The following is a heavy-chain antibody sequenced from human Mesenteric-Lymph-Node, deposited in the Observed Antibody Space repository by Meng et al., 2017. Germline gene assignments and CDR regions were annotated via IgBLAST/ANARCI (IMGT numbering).Heavy chain of an antibody. CDR2: ISGSGGST. J-gene: IGHJ4*02. D-gene: IGHD3-22*01. CDR1: GFTFSSYA. V-gene: IGHV3-23*01. Sequence: GESLKISCAASGFTFSSYAMSWVRQAPGKGLEWVSAISGSGGSTYYADSVKGRFTISRDNSKNTLCLQMNSLRAEDTTVYYCAKDGGERTYYYDSSGYYWGQGTLVTVSS. CDR3: AKDGGERTYYYDSSGYY.